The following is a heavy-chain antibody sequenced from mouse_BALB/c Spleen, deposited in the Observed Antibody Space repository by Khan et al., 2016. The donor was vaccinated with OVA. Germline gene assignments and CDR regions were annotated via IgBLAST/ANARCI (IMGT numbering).Heavy chain of an antibody. D-gene: IGHD3-3*01. Sequence: QVQLQQSGAELARPGASVKMSCKASGYTFTSYTMHWVKQRPGQGLEWIGYINPSSGYTNYNQKFKDKATLTADKSSSTAYMQRSSLTSEDSAGYYCARGTDYAMDYGGQGTSVTVSS. J-gene: IGHJ4*01. V-gene: IGHV1-4*01. CDR3: ARGTDYAMDY. CDR2: INPSSGYT. CDR1: GYTFTSYT.